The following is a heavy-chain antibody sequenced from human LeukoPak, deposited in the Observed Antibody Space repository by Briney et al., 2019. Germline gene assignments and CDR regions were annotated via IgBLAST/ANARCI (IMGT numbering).Heavy chain of an antibody. CDR2: ISGDGGIT. CDR1: GFNFDDYA. V-gene: IGHV3-43*02. Sequence: GGSLRLSCAASGFNFDDYAMDWVRQAPGRGLEWVSLISGDGGITYYADFVKGRFTISRDNSKNSQYLQMNSLRTEDTALYYCAKPQHYGRGDFDYWGQGTLVTVSS. CDR3: AKPQHYGRGDFDY. D-gene: IGHD3-10*01. J-gene: IGHJ4*02.